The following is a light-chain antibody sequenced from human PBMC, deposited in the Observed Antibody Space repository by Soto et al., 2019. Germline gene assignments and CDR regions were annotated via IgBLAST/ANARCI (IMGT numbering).Light chain of an antibody. CDR1: QSVTSF. V-gene: IGKV3-11*01. J-gene: IGKJ1*01. Sequence: EIVLTQSPATLSLSPGERATLSCRASQSVTSFLAWYQQKPGQAPRLLIYDASNRASGISARFSGSGSGTDFTLTISSLEPEDFAVYYCQQRSDWPRMFGQGTKVESK. CDR2: DAS. CDR3: QQRSDWPRM.